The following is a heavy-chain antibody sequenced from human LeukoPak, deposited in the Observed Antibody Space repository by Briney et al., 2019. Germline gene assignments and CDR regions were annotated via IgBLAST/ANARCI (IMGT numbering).Heavy chain of an antibody. V-gene: IGHV1-8*01. Sequence: ASVKVSCKASGFTFTRYDINWLQRAGGQGLNGRVGMNPNNGNTGYAQKFQGRVTMTRDTYTSTAYMELRGLRPEDTAVYYCVRDAEGAGISVNFWFDPWGQGTLVTVSS. D-gene: IGHD1-14*01. CDR1: GFTFTRYD. CDR3: VRDAEGAGISVNFWFDP. CDR2: MNPNNGNT. J-gene: IGHJ5*02.